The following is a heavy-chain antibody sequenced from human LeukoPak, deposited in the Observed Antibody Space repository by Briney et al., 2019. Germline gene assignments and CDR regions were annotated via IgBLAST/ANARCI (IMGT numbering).Heavy chain of an antibody. D-gene: IGHD5-18*01. Sequence: LSGGSLRLSCAASGFTFSSYAMSWVRQAPGKGLEWVSGISGSGGSTHYADSVKGRFTISRDDSKNTLYLQMNSLRAEDTALYYCAKDQGDTAMVTGYFDYWGQGTLVTVSS. J-gene: IGHJ4*02. CDR2: ISGSGGST. V-gene: IGHV3-23*01. CDR3: AKDQGDTAMVTGYFDY. CDR1: GFTFSSYA.